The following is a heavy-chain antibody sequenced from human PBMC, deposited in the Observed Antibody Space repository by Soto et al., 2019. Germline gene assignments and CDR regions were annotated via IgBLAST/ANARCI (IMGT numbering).Heavy chain of an antibody. V-gene: IGHV4-4*07. CDR2: IYTSGST. J-gene: IGHJ5*02. Sequence: SETLSLTCTFSGFSISSYYWSWIRQPAGKGLEWIGRIYTSGSTNYNPSLKSRVTMSVDTSKNQFSLKLSSVTAADTAVYYCARVGAAGTGRWFDPWGQGTMVNVSS. CDR3: ARVGAAGTGRWFDP. D-gene: IGHD6-13*01. CDR1: GFSISSYY.